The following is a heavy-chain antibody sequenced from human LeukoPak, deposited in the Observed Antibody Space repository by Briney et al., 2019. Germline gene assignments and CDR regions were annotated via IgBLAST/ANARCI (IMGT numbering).Heavy chain of an antibody. J-gene: IGHJ4*02. Sequence: GGSLRLSCAASGFAFSRQDMGWVRQAPGKGLEWVSAISDSGDRTYYVDSVKGRFAISRDNSKNTLYLQMNSLRADDTAVYYCAKDARRSSGWYFFDHWGQGILVTASS. D-gene: IGHD6-19*01. CDR2: ISDSGDRT. CDR3: AKDARRSSGWYFFDH. V-gene: IGHV3-23*01. CDR1: GFAFSRQD.